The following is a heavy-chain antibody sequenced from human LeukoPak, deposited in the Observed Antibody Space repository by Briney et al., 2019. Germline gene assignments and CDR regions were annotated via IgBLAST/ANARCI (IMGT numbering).Heavy chain of an antibody. CDR2: ISGSGGST. V-gene: IGHV3-23*01. Sequence: GGSLRLSCAASGFTFSSYAMNWVRQAPRKGLEWVAVISGSGGSTYHADSVKGRFTISGDNSKNTLYLQMDSLRAEDTVAYYCAKASHSSSWSPFDYWGQGTLVTVSS. CDR3: AKASHSSSWSPFDY. D-gene: IGHD6-13*01. J-gene: IGHJ4*02. CDR1: GFTFSSYA.